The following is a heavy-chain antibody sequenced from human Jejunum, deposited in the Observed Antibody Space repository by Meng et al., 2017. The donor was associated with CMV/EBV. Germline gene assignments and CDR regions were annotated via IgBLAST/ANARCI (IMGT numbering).Heavy chain of an antibody. Sequence: CTVSGGSIISYYWSWVRQPPGKGLEWIGYIYNRGSTNYNPSLQGRATISVDTSKNQFSLKVTSVTAADTAMYYCARSGVPAAILDYWGQGMLVTVSS. CDR2: IYNRGST. J-gene: IGHJ4*02. CDR1: GGSIISYY. CDR3: ARSGVPAAILDY. V-gene: IGHV4-59*01. D-gene: IGHD2-2*02.